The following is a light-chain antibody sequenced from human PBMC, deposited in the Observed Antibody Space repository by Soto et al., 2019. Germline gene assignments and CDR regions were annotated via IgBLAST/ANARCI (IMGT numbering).Light chain of an antibody. CDR3: HQYNSWPPGT. V-gene: IGKV3-15*01. J-gene: IGKJ2*01. Sequence: EIVLTQSPGTLSLSPGERATLSCRASQSVRSVYLAWYQQKPGQAPRLLIYGASTRATGIPARFSGSGSGTEFTLTISSLQSEDFALYYCHQYNSWPPGTFGQGTKVEIK. CDR1: QSVRSVY. CDR2: GAS.